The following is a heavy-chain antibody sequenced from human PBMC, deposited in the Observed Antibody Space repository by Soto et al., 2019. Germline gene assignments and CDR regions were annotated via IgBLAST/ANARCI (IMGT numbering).Heavy chain of an antibody. V-gene: IGHV3-11*01. D-gene: IGHD2-2*02. CDR3: ARDIVVVPAAIRWFDP. Sequence: QVQLVESGGGLVKPGGSLRLSCAASGFTFSDYYMSWIRQAPGKGLEWVSYISSSGSTIYYADSVKGRFTISRDNAKNSLYLQMNSLRAEDTAVYYRARDIVVVPAAIRWFDPWGQGTLVTVSS. CDR2: ISSSGSTI. CDR1: GFTFSDYY. J-gene: IGHJ5*02.